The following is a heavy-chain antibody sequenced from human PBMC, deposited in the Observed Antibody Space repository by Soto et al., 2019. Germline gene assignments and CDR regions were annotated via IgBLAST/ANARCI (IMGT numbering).Heavy chain of an antibody. D-gene: IGHD6-19*01. V-gene: IGHV4-30-2*01. CDR3: ARIHWAQSSLDY. CDR1: GGSIDSGAFS. J-gene: IGHJ4*02. Sequence: SETLSLTCAVSGGSIDSGAFSLSWIRHPPGKGLEWIGYVTHSGTAYSIPSLNGRLTLSVDSSQTQFSLKLTSVTAADSAFYYCARIHWAQSSLDYWGRGILVTVSS. CDR2: VTHSGTA.